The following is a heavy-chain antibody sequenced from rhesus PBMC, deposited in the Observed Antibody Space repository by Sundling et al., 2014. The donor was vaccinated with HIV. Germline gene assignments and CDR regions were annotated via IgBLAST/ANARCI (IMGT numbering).Heavy chain of an antibody. CDR1: GFTFGNYV. CDR3: ARAKDYYGLDS. J-gene: IGHJ6*01. CDR2: IVPLVGVP. Sequence: QVLLVQSGAEVKKPGASVKVSCKASGFTFGNYVITWVRQAPGQGLEWMGGIVPLVGVPNYAQKFQGRVTITADTSTSTGYMELSALRSEDTAVYYCARAKDYYGLDSWGQGVGVTVSS. V-gene: IGHV1-198*02.